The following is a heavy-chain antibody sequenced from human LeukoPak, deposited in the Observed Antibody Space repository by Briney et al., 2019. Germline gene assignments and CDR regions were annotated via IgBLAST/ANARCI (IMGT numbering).Heavy chain of an antibody. D-gene: IGHD5-18*01. Sequence: PSETLSLTCTVSGGSIGSYYWTWLRQTPNKGLEWIGYIHHTGSTNYNPSLKSRVTMPLDTSKNQFSLKLSSVTAADTAVYYCERGYSYGLWFDPWGQGTLVTVSS. V-gene: IGHV4-59*01. J-gene: IGHJ5*02. CDR3: ERGYSYGLWFDP. CDR1: GGSIGSYY. CDR2: IHHTGST.